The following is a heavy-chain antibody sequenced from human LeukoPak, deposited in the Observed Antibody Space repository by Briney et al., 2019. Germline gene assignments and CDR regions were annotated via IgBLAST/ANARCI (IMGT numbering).Heavy chain of an antibody. D-gene: IGHD2-21*01. V-gene: IGHV4-61*02. J-gene: IGHJ3*02. CDR2: IYTSGST. Sequence: PSETLSLTSTVSGGSISSGSYYWSWIRQPAGKGLEWIGRIYTSGSTNYNPSLKSRVTISVDTSKNQFSLKLSSVTAADTAVYYCARRCGGDCYGEDAFDIWGQGTMVTVSS. CDR1: GGSISSGSYY. CDR3: ARRCGGDCYGEDAFDI.